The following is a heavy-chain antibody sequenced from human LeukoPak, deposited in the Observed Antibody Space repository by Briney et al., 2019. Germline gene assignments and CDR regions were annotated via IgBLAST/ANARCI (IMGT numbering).Heavy chain of an antibody. V-gene: IGHV4-39*01. CDR3: ARRSYYDSSAIFDY. Sequence: SETLSLTCTVSGGSSSSSSYYWDWIRQPPGKVLEWIGSLYYSGSTYYNPSLKSRVTISVDTSKNQFSLRLSSVTAADTAVFYCARRSYYDSSAIFDYWGQGTLVTVSS. CDR1: GGSSSSSSYY. J-gene: IGHJ4*02. CDR2: LYYSGST. D-gene: IGHD3-22*01.